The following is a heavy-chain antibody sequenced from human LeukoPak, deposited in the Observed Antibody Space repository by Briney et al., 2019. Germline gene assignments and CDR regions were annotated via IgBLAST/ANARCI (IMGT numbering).Heavy chain of an antibody. V-gene: IGHV3-74*01. J-gene: IGHJ6*02. Sequence: GGSLRLFCAASGFTFNSYGMHWVRQAPGKGLVWVSRFNRDGTTIIYADSVKGRFTISRDNAKNTLYLQMNSLRAEDTAVYYCARGDHYGLDVWGQGTTVTVSS. CDR3: ARGDHYGLDV. CDR1: GFTFNSYG. CDR2: FNRDGTTI.